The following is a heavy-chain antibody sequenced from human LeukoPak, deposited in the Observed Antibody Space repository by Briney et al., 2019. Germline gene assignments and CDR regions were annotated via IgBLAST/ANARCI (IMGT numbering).Heavy chain of an antibody. J-gene: IGHJ4*02. CDR1: GFTFSSYG. CDR3: ARIHYDSSGYYSIDY. V-gene: IGHV3-33*08. Sequence: GGSLRLSCAASGFTFSSYGMHWVRQAPGKGLEWVAFIRYDGSNKYYADSVKGRFTISRDNAKNSLYLQMNSLRAVDTAVYYCARIHYDSSGYYSIDYWGQGTLVTVSS. D-gene: IGHD3-22*01. CDR2: IRYDGSNK.